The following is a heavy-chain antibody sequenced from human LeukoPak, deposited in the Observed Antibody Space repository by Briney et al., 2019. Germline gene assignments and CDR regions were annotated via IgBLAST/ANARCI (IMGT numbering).Heavy chain of an antibody. CDR2: IFYSGNT. Sequence: SQTLSLTCTVSGGSISCGDYYWSWIRQPPGKGLKWIGYIFYSGNTYYNPSLKSRVPISVDTSKNRFSLKLSSVTAADTAVYYCASHGAFYLAYWGQGTLVTVSS. CDR3: ASHGAFYLAY. V-gene: IGHV4-30-4*01. D-gene: IGHD2/OR15-2a*01. J-gene: IGHJ4*02. CDR1: GGSISCGDYY.